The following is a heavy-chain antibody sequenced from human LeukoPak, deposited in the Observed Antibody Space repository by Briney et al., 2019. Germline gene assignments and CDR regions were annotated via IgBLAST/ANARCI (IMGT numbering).Heavy chain of an antibody. CDR2: ISSSSTI. Sequence: GGSLRLSCAASGCTFSSYSMNWVRQAPGKGLEWVSYISSSSTIYYADSVKGRFTISRDNAKNSLYLQMNSLRAEDTAVYYCARELYCSGGSCFYYMDVWGKGTTVTVSS. CDR3: ARELYCSGGSCFYYMDV. J-gene: IGHJ6*03. CDR1: GCTFSSYS. V-gene: IGHV3-48*01. D-gene: IGHD2-15*01.